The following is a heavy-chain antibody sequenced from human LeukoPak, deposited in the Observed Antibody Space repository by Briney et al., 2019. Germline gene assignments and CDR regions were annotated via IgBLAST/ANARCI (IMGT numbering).Heavy chain of an antibody. V-gene: IGHV1-2*02. CDR1: GYTFTGYY. CDR3: ASGAAAGESNFDY. Sequence: ASVKVSCKASGYTFTGYYMHWVRQAPGQGLEWMGWINPNSGGTNYAQKFQGRVTMTRDTSISTAYMELSRLRSDDAAVYYCASGAAAGESNFDYWGQGTLVTVSS. CDR2: INPNSGGT. D-gene: IGHD6-13*01. J-gene: IGHJ4*02.